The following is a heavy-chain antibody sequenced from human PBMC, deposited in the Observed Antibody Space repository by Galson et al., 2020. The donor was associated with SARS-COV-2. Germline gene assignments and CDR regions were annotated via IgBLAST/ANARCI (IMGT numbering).Heavy chain of an antibody. CDR3: ARLTYYFGSGSYSYYFDS. V-gene: IGHV4-30-4*01. D-gene: IGHD3-10*01. CDR2: FYFVRST. Sequence: ASETLSLTCTVSGGSISNGDSYWGWIRQAPGKGLEWIGFFYFVRSTYYNPSLESRVTITIDSSKNQISLKMRSVTAADTAVYYCARLTYYFGSGSYSYYFDSWGQGTQVTVSS. J-gene: IGHJ4*02. CDR1: GGSISNGDSY.